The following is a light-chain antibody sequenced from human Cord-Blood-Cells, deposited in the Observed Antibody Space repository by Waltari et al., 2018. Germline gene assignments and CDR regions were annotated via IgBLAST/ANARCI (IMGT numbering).Light chain of an antibody. CDR1: TSHVGGYNY. J-gene: IGLJ1*01. Sequence: QSALTQPASVSGSPGLAITISCTGTTSHVGGYNYHPCYQQHPAKAPKPMIYYVSNRPSGVSNRFSGSKSGNTASLTISGLQAEDEADYYCSSYTSSSTLEVFGTGTKVTVL. CDR3: SSYTSSSTLEV. CDR2: YVS. V-gene: IGLV2-14*01.